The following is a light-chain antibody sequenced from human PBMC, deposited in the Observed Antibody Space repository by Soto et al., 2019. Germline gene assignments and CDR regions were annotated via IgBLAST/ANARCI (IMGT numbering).Light chain of an antibody. Sequence: QSALTQPRSVSGSPGQSVTISCTGTRTDVGGYNYVSWYQQHPGKAPKLIIYDVSQRPSGVPDRFSGPKSGNTASLTISGLQAEDEADYYCCSYAGSSLVVFGGGTKLTVL. V-gene: IGLV2-11*01. CDR1: RTDVGGYNY. J-gene: IGLJ2*01. CDR3: CSYAGSSLVV. CDR2: DVS.